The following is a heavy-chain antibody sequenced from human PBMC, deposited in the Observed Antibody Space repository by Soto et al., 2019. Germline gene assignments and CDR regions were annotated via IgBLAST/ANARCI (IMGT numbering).Heavy chain of an antibody. V-gene: IGHV1-46*01. Sequence: QVQLVQSGAEVKKPRASVKVSCKASGYTFTSYYMHWVRQAPGQGLEWMGIINPSGGSTSYAQKFQGRVTMTRDTSTSTVYMELSSLRSEDTAVYYCARAATVTTVDYYYYGMDVWGQGTTVTVSS. J-gene: IGHJ6*02. CDR2: INPSGGST. D-gene: IGHD4-4*01. CDR1: GYTFTSYY. CDR3: ARAATVTTVDYYYYGMDV.